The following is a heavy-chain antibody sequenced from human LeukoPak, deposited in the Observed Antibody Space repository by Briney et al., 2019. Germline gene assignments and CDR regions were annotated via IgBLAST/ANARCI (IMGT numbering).Heavy chain of an antibody. CDR2: SSSSSSFI. Sequence: GGSLGISCAASGFIFNSYSMHWVRQAPRTGLDWISTSSSSSSFIYYSDSVKGRFTISRDNAENSLYLQMNSLRVEDTAGYYCARPPSSYCYYYMDVWGEGTTVTVSS. D-gene: IGHD2-2*01. J-gene: IGHJ6*03. V-gene: IGHV3-21*01. CDR3: ARPPSSYCYYYMDV. CDR1: GFIFNSYS.